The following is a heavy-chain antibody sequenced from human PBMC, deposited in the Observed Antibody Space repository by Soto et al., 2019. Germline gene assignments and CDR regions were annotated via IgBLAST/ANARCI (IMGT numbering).Heavy chain of an antibody. CDR1: GYDFTSYW. D-gene: IGHD2-2*01. J-gene: IGHJ3*02. V-gene: IGHV5-51*01. CDR3: ARRRSSTAFDI. Sequence: GESLKISCKASGYDFTSYWIGWVPQKPGKGLEWMGMIYPGDSDTRDSPSFQGQVTISADKSTTSAYLQWSNLKASDTAMYYCARRRSSTAFDIWGQGTMVTVSS. CDR2: IYPGDSDT.